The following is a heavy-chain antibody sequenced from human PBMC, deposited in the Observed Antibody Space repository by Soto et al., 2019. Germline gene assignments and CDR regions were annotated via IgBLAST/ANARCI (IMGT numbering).Heavy chain of an antibody. CDR2: TYYRSKWYN. CDR1: GDSVSSNSAA. D-gene: IGHD2-2*01. V-gene: IGHV6-1*01. CDR3: ARAFVVVPAGYYYYGMDV. Sequence: PSQTLSLTCAISGDSVSSNSAAWNWIRQSPSRGLEWLGRTYYRSKWYNDYAVSVKSRITINPETSKNQFSLQLNSLTHEDTAVYYCARAFVVVPAGYYYYGMDVWGQGTTVTVSS. J-gene: IGHJ6*02.